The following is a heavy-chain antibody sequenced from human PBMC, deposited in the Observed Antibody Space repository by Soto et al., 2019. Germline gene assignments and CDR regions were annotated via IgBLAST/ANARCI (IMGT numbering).Heavy chain of an antibody. D-gene: IGHD2-15*01. J-gene: IGHJ4*02. CDR1: GFTFSSYA. V-gene: IGHV3-23*01. Sequence: EVQLLESGGGLVQPGGSLRLSCAASGFTFSSYAMSWVRQAPGKGLEWVSAISGSGGSTYYADSVKGRFTISRDNSKNTLYRQMNSLRAEDTAVYYCAKWCSGGSCSPYWGQGTLVTVSS. CDR3: AKWCSGGSCSPY. CDR2: ISGSGGST.